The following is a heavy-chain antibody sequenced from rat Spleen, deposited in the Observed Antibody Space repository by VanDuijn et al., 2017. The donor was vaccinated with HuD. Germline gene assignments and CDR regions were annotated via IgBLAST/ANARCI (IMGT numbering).Heavy chain of an antibody. J-gene: IGHJ1*01. CDR1: GFSLRNYG. D-gene: IGHD4-3*01. V-gene: IGHV2S8*01. CDR2: ISSGGNT. Sequence: QVQLKESGPGLVQPSQTLSLTCTVSGFSLRNYGVIWVRQSPGKGLEWIGGISSGGNTYHNSGLKSRLSISRDTSKSQVFLKMNNLQTEDTAMYFCARGYPNWYFDFWGPGTMVTVSS. CDR3: ARGYPNWYFDF.